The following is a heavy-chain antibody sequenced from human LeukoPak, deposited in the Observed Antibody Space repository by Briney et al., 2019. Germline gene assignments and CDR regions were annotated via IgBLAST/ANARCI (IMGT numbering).Heavy chain of an antibody. CDR1: GGSISSSSYY. CDR2: IYYSGST. Sequence: SETLSLTCTVSGGSISSSSYYWGWIRQPPGKGLEWIGSIYYSGSTYYNPSLKSRVAISVDTSKNQFSLKLSSVTAADTAVYYCASGGDSSGYYYGEYFQHWGQGTLVTVSS. J-gene: IGHJ1*01. V-gene: IGHV4-39*01. CDR3: ASGGDSSGYYYGEYFQH. D-gene: IGHD3-22*01.